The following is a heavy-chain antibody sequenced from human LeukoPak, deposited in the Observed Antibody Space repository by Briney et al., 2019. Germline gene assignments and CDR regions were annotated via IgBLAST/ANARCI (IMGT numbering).Heavy chain of an antibody. CDR2: IIPIFGTA. CDR3: AAFIVVVPAASGLGDY. CDR1: GGTFSSYA. Sequence: ASVKVSCKASGGTFSSYAISWVRQAPGQGLEWMGGIIPIFGTANYARKFQGRVTITTGESTSTAYMELSSLRSEDTAVYYCAAFIVVVPAASGLGDYWGQGTLVTVSS. V-gene: IGHV1-69*05. J-gene: IGHJ4*02. D-gene: IGHD2-2*01.